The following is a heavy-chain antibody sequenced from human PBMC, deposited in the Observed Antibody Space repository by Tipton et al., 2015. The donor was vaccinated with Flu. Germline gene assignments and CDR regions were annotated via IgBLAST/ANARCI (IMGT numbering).Heavy chain of an antibody. J-gene: IGHJ4*02. D-gene: IGHD3-10*02. V-gene: IGHV4-39*02. CDR1: SGSIRSTNYF. CDR3: ARLSYYDVDLKNFYFDY. CDR2: IYPSGTT. Sequence: TLSLTCTVSSGSIRSTNYFCAWIRQPPGKRLELIGSIYPSGTTYYNPSLKSRVTISVATSKSHFSLKLRSVTAADTAVYYCARLSYYDVDLKNFYFDYWGQGALVTVSS.